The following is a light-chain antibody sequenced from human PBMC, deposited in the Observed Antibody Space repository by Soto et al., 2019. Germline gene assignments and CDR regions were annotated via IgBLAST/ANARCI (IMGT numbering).Light chain of an antibody. J-gene: IGLJ2*01. CDR2: EDT. CDR1: RSDVGRYTY. V-gene: IGLV2-8*01. Sequence: QSALTQPPSASGSPGQSVTISCTGTRSDVGRYTYVSWYQHHPGKAPKLMIYEDTRRPSGVPDRFSGSKSGNTASLTVSGLQAEDEADYYCSSYAGINTLLFGGGTKLTVL. CDR3: SSYAGINTLL.